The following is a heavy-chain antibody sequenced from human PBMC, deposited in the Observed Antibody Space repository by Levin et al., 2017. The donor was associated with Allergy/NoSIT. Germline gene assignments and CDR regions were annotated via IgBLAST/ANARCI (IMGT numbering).Heavy chain of an antibody. J-gene: IGHJ4*02. CDR2: ITKTGSNT. CDR3: AKHGGFDS. V-gene: IGHV3-23*01. Sequence: PGGSLRLSCVASGFSLYDHAVSWVRQAPGKGPEWVADITKTGSNTHYADSVRGRFSISRDTSTNTVHLQMTSLRAADTALYYCAKHGGFDSWGQGTLVTVSS. CDR1: GFSLYDHA. D-gene: IGHD3-16*01.